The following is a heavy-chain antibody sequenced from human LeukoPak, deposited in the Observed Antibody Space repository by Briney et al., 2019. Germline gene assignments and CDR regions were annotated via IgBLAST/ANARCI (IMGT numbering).Heavy chain of an antibody. CDR3: ARTYSYGSLTYFDY. V-gene: IGHV4-59*01. CDR1: GGSISSYY. CDR2: IYYSGST. D-gene: IGHD5-18*01. J-gene: IGHJ4*02. Sequence: SETLSLTCSVSGGSISSYYWSWIRQPPGKGLEWIGYIYYSGSTNYNPSLKSRVTISGDTSKNQFSLKLSSVTAADTAVYYCARTYSYGSLTYFDYWGQGTLVTVSS.